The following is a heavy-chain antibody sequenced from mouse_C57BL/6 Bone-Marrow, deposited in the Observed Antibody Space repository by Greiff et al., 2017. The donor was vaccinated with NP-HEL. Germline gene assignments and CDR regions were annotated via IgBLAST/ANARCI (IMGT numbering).Heavy chain of an antibody. V-gene: IGHV1-26*01. CDR2: INPNNGGT. Sequence: VQLKQSGPELVKPGASVKISCKASGYTFTDYYMNWVKQSHGKSLEWIGDINPNNGGTSYNQKFKGKATLTVDKSSSTAYMELRSLTSEDSAVYYCARSSYDWYFDVWGTGTTVTVSS. CDR3: ARSSYDWYFDV. D-gene: IGHD1-1*01. CDR1: GYTFTDYY. J-gene: IGHJ1*03.